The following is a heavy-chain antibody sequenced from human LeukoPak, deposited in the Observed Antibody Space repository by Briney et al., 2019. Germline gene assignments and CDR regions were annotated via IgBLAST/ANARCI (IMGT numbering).Heavy chain of an antibody. CDR3: AKDGRGGDCTSASCTNWFGP. CDR1: GFTFSTYA. CDR2: IGGSGGVT. V-gene: IGHV3-23*01. J-gene: IGHJ5*02. D-gene: IGHD2-2*01. Sequence: PGGSLRHSCAASGFTFSTYALAWVRQAPGKGLEWVSTIGGSGGVTYYADSVKGRFTISRDNSKNTLYLQMNSLRAEDTAVYYCAKDGRGGDCTSASCTNWFGPWGQGTLVTVSS.